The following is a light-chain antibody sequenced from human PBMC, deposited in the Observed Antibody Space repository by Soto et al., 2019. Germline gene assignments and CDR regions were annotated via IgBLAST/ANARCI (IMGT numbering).Light chain of an antibody. Sequence: QSVLTQAPSASGTPGQRVTISCSGSSSNIGSNTVSWYQQVPGTAPKVLIYSNDQRPSGVPDRFSGSKSGTSASLAIGGLQSEDESDYYCAAWDGSLSGGVFGGGTKVTVL. V-gene: IGLV1-44*01. CDR1: SSNIGSNT. J-gene: IGLJ3*02. CDR2: SND. CDR3: AAWDGSLSGGV.